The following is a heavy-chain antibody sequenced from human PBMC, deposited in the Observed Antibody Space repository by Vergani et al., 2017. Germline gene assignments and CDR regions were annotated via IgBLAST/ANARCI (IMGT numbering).Heavy chain of an antibody. D-gene: IGHD3-22*01. CDR1: GFTFSSYA. V-gene: IGHV3-23*01. CDR3: ARDLPGYYDSSGYYYDY. Sequence: EVQLLESGGGLVQPGGSLRLSCAASGFTFSSYAMSWVRQAPGKGLEWVSAISGSGGSTYYADSVKGRFTISRDNSKNTLYLQMNSLRAEDTAVYYCARDLPGYYDSSGYYYDYWGQGTLVTVSS. CDR2: ISGSGGST. J-gene: IGHJ4*02.